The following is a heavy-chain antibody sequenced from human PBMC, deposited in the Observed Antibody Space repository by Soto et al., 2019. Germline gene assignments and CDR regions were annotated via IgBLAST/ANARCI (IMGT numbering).Heavy chain of an antibody. CDR2: LSWSGSTT. CDR3: GKKRAEYGSGADTFFFDS. J-gene: IGHJ4*02. Sequence: PGGSLSLSCTVSGVTFSNYAMNWVRQAPAKGLEWVSSLSWSGSTTYYADSVKGRFIISRDNSKDTLYLLMNSLRAEDTALYYWGKKRAEYGSGADTFFFDSWGQGAPVTLSS. V-gene: IGHV3-23*01. D-gene: IGHD3-10*01. CDR1: GVTFSNYA.